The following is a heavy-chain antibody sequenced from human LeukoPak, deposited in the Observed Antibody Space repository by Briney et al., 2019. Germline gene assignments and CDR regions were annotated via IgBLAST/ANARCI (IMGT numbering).Heavy chain of an antibody. CDR1: GFTFSFYG. CDR3: ARGGKRQQLSDY. V-gene: IGHV3-74*01. CDR2: INSDGSST. Sequence: PGRSLRLSCAASGFTFSFYGIHWVRQAPGKGLVWVSRINSDGSSTSYADSVKGRFTISRDNAKNTLYLQMNSLRAEDTAVYYCARGGKRQQLSDYWGQGTLVTVSS. D-gene: IGHD6-13*01. J-gene: IGHJ4*02.